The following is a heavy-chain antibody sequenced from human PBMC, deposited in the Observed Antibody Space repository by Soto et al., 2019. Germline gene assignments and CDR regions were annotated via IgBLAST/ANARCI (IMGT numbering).Heavy chain of an antibody. V-gene: IGHV4-59*08. CDR2: IYYSGST. D-gene: IGHD2-2*01. J-gene: IGHJ5*02. CDR3: ASGGLGYCSSTSCENWLDP. CDR1: GGSISSYY. Sequence: SETLSLTCTVSGGSISSYYWSWIRQPPGKGLEWIGYIYYSGSTNYNPSLKSRVTISVDTSKNQFSLKLSSVTAADTAVYYCASGGLGYCSSTSCENWLDPWGQGNLVTISS.